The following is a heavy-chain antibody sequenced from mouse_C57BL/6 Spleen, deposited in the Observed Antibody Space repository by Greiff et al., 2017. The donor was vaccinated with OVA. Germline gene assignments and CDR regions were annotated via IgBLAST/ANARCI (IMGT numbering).Heavy chain of an antibody. CDR2: IDPETGGT. CDR1: GYTFTDYE. CDR3: TRWRLRREYYYAMDY. Sequence: QVHVKQSGAELVRPGASVTLSCKASGYTFTDYEMHWVKQTPVHGLEWIGAIDPETGGTAYNQKFKGKAILTADKSSSTAYMELRSLTSEDSAVYYCTRWRLRREYYYAMDYWGQGTSVTVSS. V-gene: IGHV1-15*01. J-gene: IGHJ4*01. D-gene: IGHD2-2*01.